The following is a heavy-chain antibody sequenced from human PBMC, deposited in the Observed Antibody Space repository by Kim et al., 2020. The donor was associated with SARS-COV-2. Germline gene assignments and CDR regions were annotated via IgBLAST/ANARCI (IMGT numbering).Heavy chain of an antibody. Sequence: SETLSLTCTVSGGSVSSGSYYWSWIRQPPGKGLEWIGYIYYSGSTNYNPSLKSRVTISVDTSKNQFSLKLSSVTAADTAVYYCARDKMVRGVIITGYYYYGMDVWGQGTTVTVSS. CDR3: ARDKMVRGVIITGYYYYGMDV. J-gene: IGHJ6*02. CDR1: GGSVSSGSYY. V-gene: IGHV4-61*01. D-gene: IGHD3-10*01. CDR2: IYYSGST.